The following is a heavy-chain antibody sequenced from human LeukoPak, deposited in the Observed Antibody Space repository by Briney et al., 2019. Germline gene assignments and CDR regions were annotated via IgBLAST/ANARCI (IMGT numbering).Heavy chain of an antibody. Sequence: PGRSLRLSCAASGFTFDDYAMHWVRQAPGKGLEWVSGISWNSGSIGYADSVKGRFTISRDNAKNSLYLQMNSLRAEDTALYYCAKSRSTVTTEGTFDYWGQGTLVTVSS. CDR2: ISWNSGSI. CDR1: GFTFDDYA. D-gene: IGHD4-17*01. CDR3: AKSRSTVTTEGTFDY. J-gene: IGHJ4*02. V-gene: IGHV3-9*01.